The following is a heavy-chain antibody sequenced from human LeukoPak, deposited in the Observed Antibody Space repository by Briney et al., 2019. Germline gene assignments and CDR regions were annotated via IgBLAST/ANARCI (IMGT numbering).Heavy chain of an antibody. CDR1: GFTFSSYA. D-gene: IGHD4-17*01. CDR2: ISGSGGST. V-gene: IGHV3-23*01. J-gene: IGHJ5*02. CDR3: AKDRSGDYERCFDP. Sequence: PGGSLRLSCAASGFTFSSYAMSWDRQAPGKGLEWVSAISGSGGSTYYADSAKGRFTISRDNSKNTLYLQMNSLRAEDTAVYYCAKDRSGDYERCFDPWAREPWSPSPQ.